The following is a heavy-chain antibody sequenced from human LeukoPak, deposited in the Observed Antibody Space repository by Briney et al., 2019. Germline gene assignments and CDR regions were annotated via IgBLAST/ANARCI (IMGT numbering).Heavy chain of an antibody. CDR3: ARATYCSGGSCLRAY. CDR1: GFTFDDYG. D-gene: IGHD2-15*01. Sequence: GGSLRLSCAASGFTFDDYGMSWVRQAPGKGLEWVSGINWSGRSTGYAESVKGRFTISRDNAKNSLYLQMNSLRAEDTALYYCARATYCSGGSCLRAYWGQGTLVTVSS. CDR2: INWSGRST. J-gene: IGHJ4*02. V-gene: IGHV3-20*04.